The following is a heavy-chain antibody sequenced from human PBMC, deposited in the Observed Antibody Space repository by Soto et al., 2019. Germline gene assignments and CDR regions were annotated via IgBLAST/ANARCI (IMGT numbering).Heavy chain of an antibody. V-gene: IGHV1-3*01. CDR1: GYTFTSYA. CDR3: ARATYYYDSSGYYWGSYYFDY. D-gene: IGHD3-22*01. J-gene: IGHJ4*02. CDR2: INAGNGNT. Sequence: GASVKVSCKASGYTFTSYAMHWVRQAPGQRLEWMGWINAGNGNTKYSQKFQGRVTITRDTSASTAYMELSSLRSEDTAVYYCARATYYYDSSGYYWGSYYFDYWGQGTLVTVSS.